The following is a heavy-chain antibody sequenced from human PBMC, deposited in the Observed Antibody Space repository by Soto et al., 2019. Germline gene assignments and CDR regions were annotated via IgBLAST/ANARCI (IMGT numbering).Heavy chain of an antibody. CDR3: AKSLWDTSGWKTDY. Sequence: QVQLQESGPGLVKPSETLSLTCTVSGDSISSLYWIWIRQPPGKGLEWIGYIYYSGSINYNPSLKSRVTISVVPSKNQFSLRLSSVTAADTAVYYCAKSLWDTSGWKTDYWGQGTLVTVSS. D-gene: IGHD6-19*01. V-gene: IGHV4-59*01. CDR1: GDSISSLY. CDR2: IYYSGSI. J-gene: IGHJ4*02.